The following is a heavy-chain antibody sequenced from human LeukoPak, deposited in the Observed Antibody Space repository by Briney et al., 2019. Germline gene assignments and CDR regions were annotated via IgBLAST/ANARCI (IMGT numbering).Heavy chain of an antibody. V-gene: IGHV3-48*01. CDR1: GFTFSSYS. CDR3: ARGLVVVAAIDWFDP. CDR2: ISSSSSTI. Sequence: GGSLRLPCAASGFTFSSYSMNWVRQAPGKGLEWVSYISSSSSTIYYADSVKGRFTISRDNAKNSLYLQMNSLRAEDTAVYYCARGLVVVAAIDWFDPWGQGTLVTVSS. D-gene: IGHD2-15*01. J-gene: IGHJ5*02.